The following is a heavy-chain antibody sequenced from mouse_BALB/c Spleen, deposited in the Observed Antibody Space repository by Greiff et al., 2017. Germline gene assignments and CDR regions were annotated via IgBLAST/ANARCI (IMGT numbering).Heavy chain of an antibody. CDR2: ISSGGSYT. CDR1: GFPFSSYG. J-gene: IGHJ3*01. CDR3: ARQGGYDGYPFAY. V-gene: IGHV5-6*01. D-gene: IGHD2-3*01. Sequence: EVHLVESGGDLVKPGGSLKLSCAASGFPFSSYGMSWVRQTPDKRLEWVATISSGGSYTYYPDSVKGRFTISRDNAKNTLYLQMSSLKSEDTAMYYCARQGGYDGYPFAYWGQGTLVTVSA.